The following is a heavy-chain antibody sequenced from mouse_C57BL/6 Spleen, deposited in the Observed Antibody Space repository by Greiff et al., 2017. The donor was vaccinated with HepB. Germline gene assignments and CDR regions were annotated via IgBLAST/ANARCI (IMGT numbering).Heavy chain of an antibody. Sequence: VQLQQSGAELVRPGASVTLSCKASGYTFTDYEMHWVKQTPVHGLEWIGAIDPETGGTAYNQKFKGKAILTADKSSSTAYMELRSLTSEDSAVYYCTREDTTVVAFNYWYFDVWGTGTTVTVSS. CDR3: TREDTTVVAFNYWYFDV. V-gene: IGHV1-15*01. CDR1: GYTFTDYE. D-gene: IGHD1-1*01. CDR2: IDPETGGT. J-gene: IGHJ1*03.